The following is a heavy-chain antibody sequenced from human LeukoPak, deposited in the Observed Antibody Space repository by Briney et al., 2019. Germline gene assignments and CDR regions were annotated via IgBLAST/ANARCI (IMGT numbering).Heavy chain of an antibody. V-gene: IGHV3-7*01. J-gene: IGHJ4*02. D-gene: IGHD5-12*01. CDR3: ARARGGYDLDY. CDR1: GFTFSSYW. CDR2: IKQDGGEK. Sequence: GGSLRLSCAASGFTFSSYWMSWVRQAPGKGLEWVANIKQDGGEKYYVESVKGRFTISRDNVKNSLYLQMNSLRVEDTAVYYCARARGGYDLDYWGQGTLVTVSS.